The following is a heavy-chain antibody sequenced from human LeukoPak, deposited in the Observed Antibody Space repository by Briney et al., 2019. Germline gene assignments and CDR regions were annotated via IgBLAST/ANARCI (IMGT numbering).Heavy chain of an antibody. Sequence: PGGSLRPSCAASGFTFSSYVMTWVRQAPGKGLEWVSSVNDGGGSTFYADSVKGRFTISRDNSKKTLYLQMNSLRAEDTAVYYCAKSLIYGHDYWGQGTLVTVSS. J-gene: IGHJ4*02. CDR2: VNDGGGST. CDR1: GFTFSSYV. CDR3: AKSLIYGHDY. V-gene: IGHV3-23*01. D-gene: IGHD3-10*01.